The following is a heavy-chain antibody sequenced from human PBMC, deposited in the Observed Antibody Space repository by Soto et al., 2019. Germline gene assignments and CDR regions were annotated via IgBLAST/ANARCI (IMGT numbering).Heavy chain of an antibody. V-gene: IGHV3-23*01. CDR3: ATRYYYGAGSYYKARYYMYV. Sequence: GGSLRLSCAASGFTFSSYAMSWVRQAPGKGLEWVSAISGSGGSTYYADSVKGRFTISRDNSKNTLYLQMNSLRPEDTAVYYSATRYYYGAGSYYKARYYMYVWRKGHTVTVSS. CDR2: ISGSGGST. D-gene: IGHD3-10*01. CDR1: GFTFSSYA. J-gene: IGHJ6*03.